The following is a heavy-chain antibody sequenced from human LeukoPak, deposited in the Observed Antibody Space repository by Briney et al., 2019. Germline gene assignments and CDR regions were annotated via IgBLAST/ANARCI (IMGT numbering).Heavy chain of an antibody. V-gene: IGHV3-23*01. J-gene: IGHJ4*02. D-gene: IGHD3-3*01. CDR1: GFTFSSYA. Sequence: PGGSLRLSCAASGFTFSSYAMSWVRQAPGKGLEWVSGIGGNGVSTYYADSVKGRFTVSRDNSKNTLYLQMNSLRAEDTAVYYCAKERGIWSGYRDYWGQGTLVTVTS. CDR3: AKERGIWSGYRDY. CDR2: IGGNGVST.